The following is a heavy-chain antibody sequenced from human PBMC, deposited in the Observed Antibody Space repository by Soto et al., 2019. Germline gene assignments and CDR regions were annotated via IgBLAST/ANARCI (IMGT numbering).Heavy chain of an antibody. CDR2: IDPSDSYT. CDR3: ARVKAAADFFDAFDI. D-gene: IGHD6-13*01. CDR1: GYSFTSYW. V-gene: IGHV5-10-1*01. Sequence: GESLKISCKGSGYSFTSYWISWVRQMPGKGLEWMGRIDPSDSYTNYSPSFQGHVTISADKSISTAYLQWSSLKASDTAMYYCARVKAAADFFDAFDIWGQGTMVTVSS. J-gene: IGHJ3*02.